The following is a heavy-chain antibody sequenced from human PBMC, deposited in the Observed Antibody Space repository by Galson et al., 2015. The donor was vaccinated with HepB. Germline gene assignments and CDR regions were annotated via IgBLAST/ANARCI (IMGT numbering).Heavy chain of an antibody. D-gene: IGHD5-24*01. V-gene: IGHV1-24*01. Sequence: SVKVSCKVSGYTLTELPMHWVRQAPGTGLEWMGGFNPEDSETIYAQKFQGRVTMTEDTSTDTAYMELSSLRSEDTAVYHCATTRWLQSPGQYYYAMDVWGQGTTVTVSS. CDR2: FNPEDSET. CDR1: GYTLTELP. J-gene: IGHJ6*02. CDR3: ATTRWLQSPGQYYYAMDV.